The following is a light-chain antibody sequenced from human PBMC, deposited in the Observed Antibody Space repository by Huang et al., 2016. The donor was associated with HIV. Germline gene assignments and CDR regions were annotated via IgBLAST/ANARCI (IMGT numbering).Light chain of an antibody. CDR3: QQYGNSPYT. V-gene: IGKV3-20*01. Sequence: EVVLTQSPGTLSFSPVEGANLSCRASHSVSSNYLAWYQQRPGQAPRLLIDGASSRATGIPDRFSGSGSGTDFTLTISRLEPEDFAVYYCQQYGNSPYTFGHGTKLEIK. CDR1: HSVSSNY. CDR2: GAS. J-gene: IGKJ2*01.